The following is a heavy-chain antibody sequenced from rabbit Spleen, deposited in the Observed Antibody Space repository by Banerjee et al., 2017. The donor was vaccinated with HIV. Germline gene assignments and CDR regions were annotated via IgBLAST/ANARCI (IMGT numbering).Heavy chain of an antibody. V-gene: IGHV1S45*01. CDR1: GVSFSGSSY. CDR2: IDAGSSGFT. J-gene: IGHJ6*01. CDR3: ARDTSSSFSSYGMDL. D-gene: IGHD1-1*01. Sequence: QEQLEESGGDLVKPGASLTLTCIASGVSFSGSSYMCWVHQAPGKGLEWIACIDAGSSGFTYFASWAKGRFTISKTSSTTVTLQMTSLTAADTATYFCARDTSSSFSSYGMDLWGPGTLVTVS.